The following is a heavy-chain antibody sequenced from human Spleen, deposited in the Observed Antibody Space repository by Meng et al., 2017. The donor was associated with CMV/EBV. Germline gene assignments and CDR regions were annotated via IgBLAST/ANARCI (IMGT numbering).Heavy chain of an antibody. CDR1: GGSVSTNSYY. CDR2: IYYIATS. CDR3: ARQPVAIFGPGAFDI. V-gene: IGHV4-61*01. J-gene: IGHJ3*02. Sequence: SETLSLTCSVYGGSVSTNSYYWNWIRQSPGKGLEWIGYIYYIATSSYNPSLQSRVTMSVNTSKNQLSLRLNSVTAADTAIYYCARQPVAIFGPGAFDIWGQGTMVTVSS. D-gene: IGHD3-3*01.